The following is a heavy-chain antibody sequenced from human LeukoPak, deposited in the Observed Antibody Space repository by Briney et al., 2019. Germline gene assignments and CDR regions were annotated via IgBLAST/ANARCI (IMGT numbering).Heavy chain of an antibody. D-gene: IGHD5-12*01. V-gene: IGHV4-34*01. Sequence: PSETLSLTCAVYGGSFSGYYWSWIRQPPGKGLEWIGEINHSGSTNYNPSLKSRVTISVDTSKNQFSLKLSSVTAADTAVYYCARDRRGGSDLDYWGQGTLVTVSP. CDR2: INHSGST. J-gene: IGHJ4*02. CDR3: ARDRRGGSDLDY. CDR1: GGSFSGYY.